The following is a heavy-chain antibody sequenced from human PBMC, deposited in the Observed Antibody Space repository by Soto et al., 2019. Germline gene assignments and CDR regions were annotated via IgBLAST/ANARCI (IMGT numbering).Heavy chain of an antibody. D-gene: IGHD5-12*01. Sequence: GASVKVSCKASGVTFSTNAIHWVRQAPGQRLEWMGWINAGNGNTRYSQKFQGRVTLTRDTSASTAYMDLSSLRSEDTAIYYCARAISGYVTWGQGTLVTVSS. CDR3: ARAISGYVT. CDR1: GVTFSTNA. J-gene: IGHJ5*02. V-gene: IGHV1-3*01. CDR2: INAGNGNT.